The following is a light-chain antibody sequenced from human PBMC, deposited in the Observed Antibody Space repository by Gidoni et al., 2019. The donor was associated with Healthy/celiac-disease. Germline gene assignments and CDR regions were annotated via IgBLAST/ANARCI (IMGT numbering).Light chain of an antibody. V-gene: IGKV1-33*01. CDR2: DAS. CDR1: QDISNY. J-gene: IGKJ2*01. Sequence: DIQMTQSPSSLAASVGERVTITCQASQDISNYLNWYQQKPGKAPKLLIYDASNLETGVPSRFSGSGSGTDFTFTISCLQPEDIANYYCQPYDHLRKTFGQGTQL. CDR3: QPYDHLRKT.